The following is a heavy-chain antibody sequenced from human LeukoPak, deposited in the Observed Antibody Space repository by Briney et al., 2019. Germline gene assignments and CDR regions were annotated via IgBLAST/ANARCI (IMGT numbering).Heavy chain of an antibody. V-gene: IGHV4-38-2*02. J-gene: IGHJ4*02. CDR3: ARGCLEMATTIDY. CDR1: GYSISSGYY. CDR2: IYHSGST. Sequence: PSETLSLTCTVSGYSISSGYYWGWIRPPPGQGLAWIGRIYHSGSTYYNPSLKSRVTISVDTSKNQFSLKLSSVTAADTAVYYCARGCLEMATTIDYWGQGTLVTVSS. D-gene: IGHD5-24*01.